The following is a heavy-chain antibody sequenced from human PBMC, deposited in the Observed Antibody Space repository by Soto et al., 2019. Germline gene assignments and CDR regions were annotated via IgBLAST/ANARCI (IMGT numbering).Heavy chain of an antibody. D-gene: IGHD3-22*01. CDR2: ISGSGGST. J-gene: IGHJ6*02. Sequence: SGGSLRLSCAASGFTFSSYAMSWVRQAPGKGLEWVSAISGSGGSTYYADSVKGRFTISRDNSKNTLYLQMNSLRAEDTAVYYCAKNSDSSGLYYYGIDVWGQGTTVAVSS. V-gene: IGHV3-23*01. CDR1: GFTFSSYA. CDR3: AKNSDSSGLYYYGIDV.